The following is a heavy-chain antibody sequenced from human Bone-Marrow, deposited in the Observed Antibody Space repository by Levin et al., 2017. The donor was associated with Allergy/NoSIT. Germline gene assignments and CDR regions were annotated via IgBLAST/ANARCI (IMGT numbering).Heavy chain of an antibody. D-gene: IGHD3-22*01. CDR3: ARGGGLVVVVAEYFEY. CDR2: IYNSEST. J-gene: IGHJ4*02. V-gene: IGHV4-39*01. Sequence: KPSETLSLTCSVSGGSFRSSSYYWGWIRQSPGTGLEWIGSIYNSESTYYNPSLGGRVTMSVDTSENQFSLKLTSVTAADTAVYYCARGGGLVVVVAEYFEYWGQGTLVTVSS. CDR1: GGSFRSSSYY.